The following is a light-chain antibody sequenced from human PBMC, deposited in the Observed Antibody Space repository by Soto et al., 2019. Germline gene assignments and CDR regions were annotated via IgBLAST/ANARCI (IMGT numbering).Light chain of an antibody. CDR3: QQYNSYST. Sequence: DIQMAQSPSSLSASVGDRVIITCRASQSIGIYLNWYQQTPGKPPKLLIYSASRLQSGVPSRFSGSGSGTDFTLTINGLQPEDFATYYCQQYNSYSTFGQGTKVDIK. V-gene: IGKV1-39*01. CDR1: QSIGIY. J-gene: IGKJ1*01. CDR2: SAS.